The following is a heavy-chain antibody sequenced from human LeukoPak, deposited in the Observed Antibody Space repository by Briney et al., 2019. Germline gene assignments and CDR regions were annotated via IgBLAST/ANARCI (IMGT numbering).Heavy chain of an antibody. J-gene: IGHJ4*02. V-gene: IGHV4-59*08. CDR1: GGSISSYY. D-gene: IGHD2/OR15-2a*01. CDR2: ISDIGSI. Sequence: PSETLSLSCTVSGGSISSYYWRWIRQPPGKGLEWIAYISDIGSINYNPSLKSRVTISLDTFKNQFSLKLSSVTAADTAVYYCAGHHPRNIVDFWGQGTLVTVSS. CDR3: AGHHPRNIVDF.